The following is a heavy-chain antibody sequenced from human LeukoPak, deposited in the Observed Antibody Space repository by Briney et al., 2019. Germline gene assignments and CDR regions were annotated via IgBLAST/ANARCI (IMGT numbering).Heavy chain of an antibody. V-gene: IGHV1-8*01. CDR3: ARGDYNTRNFDVVVVPAAIPDWFDP. CDR1: GYTFTSYD. Sequence: ASVKVSCKASGYTFTSYDINWVRQATGQGLEWMGWMNPSSGNTGYAQKFQGRVTMTRNTSISTAYMELSSLRSEDTAVYYCARGDYNTRNFDVVVVPAAIPDWFDPWGQGTLVTVSS. D-gene: IGHD2-2*02. CDR2: MNPSSGNT. J-gene: IGHJ5*02.